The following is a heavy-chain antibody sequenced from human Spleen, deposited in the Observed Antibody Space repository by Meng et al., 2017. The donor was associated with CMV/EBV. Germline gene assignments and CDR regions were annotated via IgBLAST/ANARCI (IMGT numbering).Heavy chain of an antibody. CDR1: GLTFSDYA. J-gene: IGHJ4*02. V-gene: IGHV3-9*01. Sequence: GGSLRLSCAASGLTFSDYAMHWVRQTPGKGLQWVSGVSWNSVIITYADSVKGRFTISRDNAKNSLYLQMNSLGAEDTAFYYCANSQYTYGPFDSWGQGTLVTVS. D-gene: IGHD5-18*01. CDR2: VSWNSVII. CDR3: ANSQYTYGPFDS.